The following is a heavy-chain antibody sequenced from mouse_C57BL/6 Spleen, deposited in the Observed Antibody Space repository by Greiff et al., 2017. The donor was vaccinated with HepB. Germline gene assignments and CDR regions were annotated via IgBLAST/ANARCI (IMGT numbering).Heavy chain of an antibody. CDR3: ARGLVYWYFDV. Sequence: QVQLQQPGAELVRPGSSVKLSCKASGYTFTSYWMDWVKQRPGQGLEWIGNIYPSDSETHYNQKFKDKATLTVDKSSSTAYMQLSSLTSEDSAVYYCARGLVYWYFDVWGTGTTVTVSS. V-gene: IGHV1-61*01. D-gene: IGHD4-1*01. J-gene: IGHJ1*03. CDR2: IYPSDSET. CDR1: GYTFTSYW.